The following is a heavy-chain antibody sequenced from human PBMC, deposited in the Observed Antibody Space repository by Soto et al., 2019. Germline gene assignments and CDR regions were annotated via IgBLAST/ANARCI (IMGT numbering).Heavy chain of an antibody. CDR3: TGYYDILTPDLFGY. D-gene: IGHD3-9*01. J-gene: IGHJ4*01. CDR1: GFTFGDYA. V-gene: IGHV3-49*03. Sequence: GGSLRLSCTASGFTFGDYAMSWFRQAPGKGLEWVGFIRSKAYGGTTEYAASVKGRFSISRDDSKSIAYLQMNSLKTEDTAVYYCTGYYDILTPDLFGYWGHGTLVTVSS. CDR2: IRSKAYGGTT.